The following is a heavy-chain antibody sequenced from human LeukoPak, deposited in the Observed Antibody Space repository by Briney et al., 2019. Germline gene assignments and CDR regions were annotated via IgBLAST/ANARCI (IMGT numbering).Heavy chain of an antibody. CDR3: ARGGSYGDY. Sequence: QAGGSLRLSCAASGFTFSNYWMHWVRQAPEKGLVWVSRVNPDGSSITYANSVKGRFTSSRDNAKNTLYLQMNRLRVEDTAVYYCARGGSYGDYWGQGILVTVSS. CDR2: VNPDGSSI. V-gene: IGHV3-74*01. D-gene: IGHD3-16*01. J-gene: IGHJ4*02. CDR1: GFTFSNYW.